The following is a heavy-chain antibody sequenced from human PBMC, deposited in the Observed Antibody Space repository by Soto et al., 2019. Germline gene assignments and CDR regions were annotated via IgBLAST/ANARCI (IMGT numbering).Heavy chain of an antibody. CDR2: IYHSGST. V-gene: IGHV4-4*02. D-gene: IGHD4-17*01. CDR1: GGSITSDRW. J-gene: IGHJ3*02. Sequence: QVQLQESGAGLVKPSGTLSLTCAVSGGSITSDRWWNWVRQPPGKGLEWIGDIYHSGSTDYNPSLKSRVIISVDKSKKHVSLKLNSVTAADTAMDYCASRDPYGDYAHAFDIWGQGAMVTVSS. CDR3: ASRDPYGDYAHAFDI.